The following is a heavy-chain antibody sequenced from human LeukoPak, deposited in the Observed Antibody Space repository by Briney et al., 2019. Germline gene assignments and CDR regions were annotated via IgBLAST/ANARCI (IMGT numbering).Heavy chain of an antibody. D-gene: IGHD6-19*01. V-gene: IGHV4-39*01. Sequence: SETLSLTCTVSGGSISTNNYYWGWIRQPPGKGLQWIGSVYYTGATYLNPSLKSRVTIAVDTSKNQFSLKLTSVTAADTSLYYCARHELGSSGWQPGWFDPRGQGTLVTVSS. CDR3: ARHELGSSGWQPGWFDP. CDR2: VYYTGAT. J-gene: IGHJ5*02. CDR1: GGSISTNNYY.